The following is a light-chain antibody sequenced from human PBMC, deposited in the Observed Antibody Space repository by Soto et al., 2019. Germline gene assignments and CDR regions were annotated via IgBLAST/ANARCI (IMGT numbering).Light chain of an antibody. Sequence: QSALTQPPSASGSPGQSVTISCTGTSRDVGGYNYVSRYQQHPGKAPKLMIYQVTKRPSGVPDRFSASKSGNTASLTVSGLQAEDEAHYYCTSYAGDNNLVFGGGTKVTVL. J-gene: IGLJ2*01. V-gene: IGLV2-8*01. CDR1: SRDVGGYNY. CDR2: QVT. CDR3: TSYAGDNNLV.